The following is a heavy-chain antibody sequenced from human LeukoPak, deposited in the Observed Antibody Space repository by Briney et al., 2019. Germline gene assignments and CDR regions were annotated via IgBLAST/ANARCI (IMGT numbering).Heavy chain of an antibody. Sequence: GASVKVSCKASGYTFTGYYMHWVRQAPGQGLEWMGIINPGGGSSTYAQKFQGRVTTTRDTSTSTVYMELSSLRSKDTAVYYCARGLGSGSYYGSWGQGTLVTVSS. CDR2: INPGGGSS. CDR1: GYTFTGYY. V-gene: IGHV1-46*01. J-gene: IGHJ5*02. CDR3: ARGLGSGSYYGS. D-gene: IGHD3-10*01.